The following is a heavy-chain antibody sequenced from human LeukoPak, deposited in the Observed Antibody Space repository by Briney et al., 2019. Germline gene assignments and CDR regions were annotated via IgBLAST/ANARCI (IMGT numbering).Heavy chain of an antibody. Sequence: GASVKVSCKASGYTFTGYYMHWVRQAPGQGLEWMGWINPNSGGTNYAQKFQGRVTMTRDTSISTAYMEVSRLRSDDTAIYYCARAWSSSGLSYWYFDLWGRGTLVTVSS. D-gene: IGHD6-6*01. CDR1: GYTFTGYY. V-gene: IGHV1-2*02. J-gene: IGHJ2*01. CDR3: ARAWSSSGLSYWYFDL. CDR2: INPNSGGT.